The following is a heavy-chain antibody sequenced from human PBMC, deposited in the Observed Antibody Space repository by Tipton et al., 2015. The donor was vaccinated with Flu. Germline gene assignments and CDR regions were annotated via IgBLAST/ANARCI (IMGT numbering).Heavy chain of an antibody. CDR3: ARAGAHGYTLVQDS. J-gene: IGHJ4*02. CDR1: GDSISSRYY. CDR2: VYYSGTA. V-gene: IGHV4-61*03. D-gene: IGHD5-24*01. Sequence: TLSLTCTISGDSISSRYYWGWIRQPPGKGLEWIGYVYYSGTAKYNPSLTGRVTISVDTSENNFSLKLTAVTAADTAVYYCARAGAHGYTLVQDSWGQGALVTVSS.